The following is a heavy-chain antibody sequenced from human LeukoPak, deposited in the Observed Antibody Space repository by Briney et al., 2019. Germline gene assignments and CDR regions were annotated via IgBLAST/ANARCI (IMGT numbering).Heavy chain of an antibody. V-gene: IGHV4-31*03. CDR1: GGSISSGVYY. J-gene: IGHJ5*02. CDR2: IYYSGST. Sequence: PSETLSLTCTVSGGSISSGVYYWSWIRQHPGKGLEWIGYIYYSGSTYYNPSLKSRVTISVDTSKNQFSLKLSSVTAADTAVYYCARVAYSSSWYWFDPWGQGTLVTVSS. CDR3: ARVAYSSSWYWFDP. D-gene: IGHD6-13*01.